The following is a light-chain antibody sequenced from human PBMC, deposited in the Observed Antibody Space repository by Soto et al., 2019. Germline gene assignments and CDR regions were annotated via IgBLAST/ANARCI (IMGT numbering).Light chain of an antibody. Sequence: QSALTQPAAVSGSPGQSVNISCAVTMRDIGAYNLVSWYQQNTGKAPRLIIYEVRNRPSGISFRFSGSKSGDTASLTISGLQTQNEADYYCGSLTAKSTRKFGGGTRLPV. CDR1: MRDIGAYNL. V-gene: IGLV2-14*03. J-gene: IGLJ2*01. CDR2: EVR. CDR3: GSLTAKSTRK.